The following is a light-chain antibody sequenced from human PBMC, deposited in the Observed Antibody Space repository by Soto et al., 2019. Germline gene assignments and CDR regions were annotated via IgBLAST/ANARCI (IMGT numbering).Light chain of an antibody. V-gene: IGKV3-11*01. CDR3: QQRSSWPWT. CDR1: QSVRSS. Sequence: EILLTQSPATLSLSPGERATLSCRASQSVRSSLAWYQQKPGQAPRLLIYDASTRATGIPGRFSGSGSGTDFTLTISNLEPEDFALYYCQQRSSWPWTFGQRAKVEIK. J-gene: IGKJ1*01. CDR2: DAS.